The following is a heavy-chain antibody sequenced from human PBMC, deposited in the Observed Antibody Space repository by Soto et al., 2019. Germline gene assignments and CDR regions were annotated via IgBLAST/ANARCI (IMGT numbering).Heavy chain of an antibody. Sequence: GGSLRLSCAASGFTFSSYWMSWVRQAPGKGLEWVANIKQDGSEKYYVDSVKGRFTISRDNAKNSLYLQMNSLRAEDTAVYYCARVVIYDFWSGYPMVYFDYWGQGTLVTVSS. V-gene: IGHV3-7*05. CDR2: IKQDGSEK. CDR3: ARVVIYDFWSGYPMVYFDY. D-gene: IGHD3-3*01. J-gene: IGHJ4*02. CDR1: GFTFSSYW.